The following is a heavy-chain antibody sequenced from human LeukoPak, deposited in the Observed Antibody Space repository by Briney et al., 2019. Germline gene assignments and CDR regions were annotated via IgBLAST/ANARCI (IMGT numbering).Heavy chain of an antibody. J-gene: IGHJ5*02. D-gene: IGHD6-13*01. CDR1: GGSISSSNW. CDR2: IYHSGST. Sequence: PSGTLSLTSAVSGGSISSSNWWSWVRQPPGKGLEWIGEIYHSGSTNYNPSLKSRVTISVATSKNQFSLKLSSVTAADTAVYYCARRGSSWKNWFDPWGQGTLVTVSS. CDR3: ARRGSSWKNWFDP. V-gene: IGHV4-4*02.